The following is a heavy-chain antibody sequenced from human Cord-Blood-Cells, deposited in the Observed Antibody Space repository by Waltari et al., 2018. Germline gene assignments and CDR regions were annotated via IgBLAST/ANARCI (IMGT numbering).Heavy chain of an antibody. CDR3: ARDDNDFWSGYYAFDI. V-gene: IGHV1-18*01. CDR2: ISAYNGNT. Sequence: QVQLVQSGAEVKKPGASVKVSCKASGYTFTSYGISWVRQAPGQGLEWMGWISAYNGNTNYAQKLQGRVTMTTDKITSTAYMELRSLRSDDTAVYYCARDDNDFWSGYYAFDIWGQGTMVTVSS. CDR1: GYTFTSYG. J-gene: IGHJ3*02. D-gene: IGHD3-3*01.